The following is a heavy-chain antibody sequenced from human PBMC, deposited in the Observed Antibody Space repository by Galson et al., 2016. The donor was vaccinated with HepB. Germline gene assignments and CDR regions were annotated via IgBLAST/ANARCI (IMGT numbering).Heavy chain of an antibody. CDR3: ARHRYYYDSSGYYYALGY. D-gene: IGHD3-22*01. Sequence: QSGAEVKKPGESLRISCKGSGYSFTSYWISWVRQMPGKGLEWMGRIDPSDSYTNYSPSFQDHVTISADKPMSTAYLQWSSLKASDTAMYYCARHRYYYDSSGYYYALGYWGQGTLVTVSS. V-gene: IGHV5-10-1*01. J-gene: IGHJ4*02. CDR1: GYSFTSYW. CDR2: IDPSDSYT.